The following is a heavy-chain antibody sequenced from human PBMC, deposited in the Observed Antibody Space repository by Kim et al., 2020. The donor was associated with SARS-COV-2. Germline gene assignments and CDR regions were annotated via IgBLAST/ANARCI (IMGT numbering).Heavy chain of an antibody. J-gene: IGHJ4*02. V-gene: IGHV3-15*01. D-gene: IGHD3-10*01. CDR3: TTTYYYASGLDY. CDR1: GFTFNSAW. CDR2: IKSKTDGGTT. Sequence: GGSLRLSCEASGFTFNSAWMSWVRQAPGKGLEWVGRIKSKTDGGTTEYAAPVNGRFTISRHDSKNTVYLQMNSLKTEDTGVYYCTTTYYYASGLDYWGQG.